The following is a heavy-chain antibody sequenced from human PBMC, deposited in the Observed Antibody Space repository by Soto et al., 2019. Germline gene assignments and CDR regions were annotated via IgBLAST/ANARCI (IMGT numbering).Heavy chain of an antibody. V-gene: IGHV3-48*01. D-gene: IGHD4-17*01. J-gene: IGHJ4*02. CDR3: ARLGYYGDYVGY. Sequence: EVQLVESGGGLVQPGGSLRLSCAASGFSFSIYSMKWVRQAPGKGLEWVSHISSSSSTTYYADSVKGRFTISRDNAKNSLYLQMNSLRVDDTAVYYCARLGYYGDYVGYLGQGTLVTVSS. CDR2: ISSSSSTT. CDR1: GFSFSIYS.